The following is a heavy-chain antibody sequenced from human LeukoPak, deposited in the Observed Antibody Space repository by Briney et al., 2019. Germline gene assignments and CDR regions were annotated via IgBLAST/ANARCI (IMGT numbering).Heavy chain of an antibody. J-gene: IGHJ4*02. Sequence: ASVKVSCKASGYTFTSYDVNWVRQATGQGLEWMGWMNPNSGNTGYAQKFQGRVTMTRDTSINTAYMELSSLRSEDTAVYYCATPWGLYSSTVDYWGQGTLVTVSS. V-gene: IGHV1-8*01. D-gene: IGHD6-19*01. CDR3: ATPWGLYSSTVDY. CDR2: MNPNSGNT. CDR1: GYTFTSYD.